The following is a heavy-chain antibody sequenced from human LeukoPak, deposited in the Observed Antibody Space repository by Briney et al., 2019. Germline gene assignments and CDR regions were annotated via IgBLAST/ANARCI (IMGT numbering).Heavy chain of an antibody. CDR1: GGSFSGYY. J-gene: IGHJ1*01. CDR3: ARGEQRGIEFCDGGSCSDRYFQH. V-gene: IGHV4-34*01. CDR2: INHSGNT. D-gene: IGHD2-15*01. Sequence: SETLSLTCAVYGGSFSGYYWSWIRQPPGKGLEWIGEINHSGNTNYNPSLKSRVTISVDTSKNQFSLKLSSVTAADTAIYYCARGEQRGIEFCDGGSCSDRYFQHWGQGTLVSVSP.